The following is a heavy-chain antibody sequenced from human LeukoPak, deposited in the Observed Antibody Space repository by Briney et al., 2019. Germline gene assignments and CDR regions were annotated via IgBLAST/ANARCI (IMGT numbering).Heavy chain of an antibody. Sequence: PGGSLRLSCAASGFTFSSYAMSWVRQAPGKGLEWVSAISGSGGSTYYADSVKGRFTISRDNSKNTLYLQMNSLRAEDTAVYYCAKDQRYYDSSGYGDAFDIWGQGTMVTVSS. J-gene: IGHJ3*02. CDR2: ISGSGGST. D-gene: IGHD3-22*01. CDR1: GFTFSSYA. CDR3: AKDQRYYDSSGYGDAFDI. V-gene: IGHV3-23*01.